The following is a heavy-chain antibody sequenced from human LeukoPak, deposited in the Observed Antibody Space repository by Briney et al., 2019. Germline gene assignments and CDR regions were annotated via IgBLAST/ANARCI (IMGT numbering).Heavy chain of an antibody. J-gene: IGHJ4*02. Sequence: SATLSLTCTVSGGSISSYYWSWIRQPAGKGLEWIGRIYTSGSTNYNPSLKSRVTMSVDTFKNQFSLKLSSVTAADTAVYYCARGRRVEWGYYFDYWGQGTLVTVSS. CDR3: ARGRRVEWGYYFDY. D-gene: IGHD1-26*01. CDR1: GGSISSYY. CDR2: IYTSGST. V-gene: IGHV4-4*07.